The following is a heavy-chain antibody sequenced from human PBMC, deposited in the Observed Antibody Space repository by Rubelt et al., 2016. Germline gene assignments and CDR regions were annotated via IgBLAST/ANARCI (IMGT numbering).Heavy chain of an antibody. D-gene: IGHD3-16*01. J-gene: IGHJ4*02. Sequence: QVQLQESGPGLVKPSQTLSLTCTVYGGSISRGGYYWSWIRQHPGKGLEWIGYVYYHGSTNYTPAIKGRVTKSVETSKNQFYPKLSSVTAADTAVYYWASSNGGAPVSPFDYWGQGTLVTVSS. V-gene: IGHV4-31*03. CDR2: VYYHGST. CDR1: GGSISRGGYY. CDR3: ASSNGGAPVSPFDY.